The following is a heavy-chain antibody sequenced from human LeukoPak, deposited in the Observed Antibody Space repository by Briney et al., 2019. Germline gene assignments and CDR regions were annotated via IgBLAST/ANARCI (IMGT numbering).Heavy chain of an antibody. Sequence: SETLSLTCTVSGDSISSSDYYWGWIRQPPGKGLGWIGTISYSGSTYYNPSLQSRVTISVDTSKNQFSLELSSVTAADTAVYYCVRGSTLRHYQYWGQGTLVTVSS. CDR3: VRGSTLRHYQY. CDR2: ISYSGST. CDR1: GDSISSSDYY. J-gene: IGHJ4*02. D-gene: IGHD3-16*01. V-gene: IGHV4-39*01.